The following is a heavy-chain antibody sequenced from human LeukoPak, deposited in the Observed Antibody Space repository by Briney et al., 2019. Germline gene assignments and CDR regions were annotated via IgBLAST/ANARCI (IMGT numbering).Heavy chain of an antibody. V-gene: IGHV3-30-3*01. CDR1: GFTFSSYA. Sequence: GRSLRLSCAASGFTFSSYAMHWVRQAPGKGLEWVAVISYDGSNKYYADSVKGRFTISRDNSKNTLYPQMNSLRAEDTAVYYCAKGSYYDSSGWFYFDYWGQGTLVTVSS. D-gene: IGHD3-22*01. CDR2: ISYDGSNK. J-gene: IGHJ4*02. CDR3: AKGSYYDSSGWFYFDY.